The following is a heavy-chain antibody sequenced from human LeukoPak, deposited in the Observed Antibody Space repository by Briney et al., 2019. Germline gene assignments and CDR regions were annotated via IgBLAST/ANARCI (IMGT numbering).Heavy chain of an antibody. CDR3: ARDRKYYYDSSGWGAFDI. D-gene: IGHD3-22*01. CDR1: GGSISSYY. J-gene: IGHJ3*02. Sequence: SETLSLTCTVSGGSISSYYWSWIRQPPGKGLEWIGNIYYSGSTNYNPSLKSRVTISVDTSKNQFSLKLSSVTAADTAVYYCARDRKYYYDSSGWGAFDIWGQGTMVTVSS. V-gene: IGHV4-59*01. CDR2: IYYSGST.